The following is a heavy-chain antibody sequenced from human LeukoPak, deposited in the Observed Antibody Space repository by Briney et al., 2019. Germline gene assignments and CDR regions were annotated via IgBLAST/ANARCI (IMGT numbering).Heavy chain of an antibody. CDR2: ISSSGSTT. Sequence: PGGSLRLSCAASGFTFSNYSMNWVRQAPGKGLEWVSYISSSGSTTYYAVSVQGRFTVSRDDGKNSLYLQMNSLRAEDTAVYYCASEGGNYWGQGTLVTVSS. CDR3: ASEGGNY. V-gene: IGHV3-48*04. J-gene: IGHJ4*02. D-gene: IGHD3-16*01. CDR1: GFTFSNYS.